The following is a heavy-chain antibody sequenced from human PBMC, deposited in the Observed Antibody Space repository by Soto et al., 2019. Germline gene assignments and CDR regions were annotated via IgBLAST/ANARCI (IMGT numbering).Heavy chain of an antibody. D-gene: IGHD2-15*01. CDR3: ARHCSGGSCYSAYYYYGMDV. CDR2: IYYSGST. J-gene: IGHJ6*02. V-gene: IGHV4-59*08. Sequence: QVQLQESGPGLVKPSETLSLTCTVSGGSISSYYWSWIRQPPGKGLEWIGYIYYSGSTNYNPSLKIRVTISVDTSKNQFSLKLSSVTAADTAVYYCARHCSGGSCYSAYYYYGMDVWGQGTTVTVSS. CDR1: GGSISSYY.